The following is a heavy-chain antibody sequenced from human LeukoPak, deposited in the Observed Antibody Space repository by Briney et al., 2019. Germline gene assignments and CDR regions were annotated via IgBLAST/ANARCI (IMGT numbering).Heavy chain of an antibody. CDR3: AKGSFSST. CDR2: ISHSGVST. D-gene: IGHD2-2*01. CDR1: GFTFSSDS. Sequence: GGSLRLSCAASGFTFSSDSMTWVRQAPGKGLELVSTISHSGVSTFYADPARARFTISRDNSNNNLYLHMNSLSAEDTAIYYCAKGSFSSTWGQGTLVTVTS. J-gene: IGHJ1*01. V-gene: IGHV3-23*01.